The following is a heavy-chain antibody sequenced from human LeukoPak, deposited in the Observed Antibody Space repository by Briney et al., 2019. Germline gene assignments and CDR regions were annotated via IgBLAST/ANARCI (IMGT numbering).Heavy chain of an antibody. V-gene: IGHV4-34*01. J-gene: IGHJ6*03. Sequence: SETLSLTCAVSGGSISSGGYSWSWIRQPPGKGLEWIGEINHSGSTNYNPSLKSRVTISVDTSKNQFSLKLSSVTAADTAVYYCARGRRYCTNGVCYMYYYYYYMDVWGKGTTVTVSS. CDR1: GGSISSGGYS. CDR2: INHSGST. D-gene: IGHD2-8*01. CDR3: ARGRRYCTNGVCYMYYYYYYMDV.